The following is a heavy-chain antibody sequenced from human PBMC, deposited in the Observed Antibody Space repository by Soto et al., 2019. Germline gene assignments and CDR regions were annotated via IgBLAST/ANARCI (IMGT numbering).Heavy chain of an antibody. CDR3: ARDLRQQLALGFDP. CDR2: INSDGSST. D-gene: IGHD6-13*01. V-gene: IGHV3-74*01. Sequence: LRLSCAASGFTFSSYWMHWVRQAPGKGLVWVSRINSDGSSTSYADSVKGRFTISRDNAKNTLYLQMKSLRAEDTAVYYCARDLRQQLALGFDPWGQGTLVTVSS. CDR1: GFTFSSYW. J-gene: IGHJ5*02.